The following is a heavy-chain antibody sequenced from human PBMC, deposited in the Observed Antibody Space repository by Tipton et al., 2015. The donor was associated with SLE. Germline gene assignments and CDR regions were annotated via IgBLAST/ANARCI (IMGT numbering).Heavy chain of an antibody. CDR1: GGSFSGHY. CDR2: INQSGST. J-gene: IGHJ3*02. V-gene: IGHV4-34*01. CDR3: ARGGGDSVAAFDI. D-gene: IGHD2-21*01. Sequence: TLSLTCAVYGGSFSGHYWSWIRQPPGKGLEWIGEINQSGSTNYNPSLKSRLIISVDTSKRHFSLKLTSVTAADTAVYYCARGGGDSVAAFDIWGQGTLVTVSS.